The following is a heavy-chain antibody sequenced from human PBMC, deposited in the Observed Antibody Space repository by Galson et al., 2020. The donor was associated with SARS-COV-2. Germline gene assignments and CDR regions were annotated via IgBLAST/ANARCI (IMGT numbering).Heavy chain of an antibody. Sequence: GESLKISCSASGFSFDSYSMHWVRQAPGKGLENVSGISSSGGTTYYADSVRGRFTISRDNSKNTVYLQMSSLRREDTAVYYCVKGSAYYYDSRLDYWGQGGLVTVSS. J-gene: IGHJ4*02. CDR2: ISSSGGTT. D-gene: IGHD3-22*01. CDR1: GFSFDSYS. V-gene: IGHV3-64D*06. CDR3: VKGSAYYYDSRLDY.